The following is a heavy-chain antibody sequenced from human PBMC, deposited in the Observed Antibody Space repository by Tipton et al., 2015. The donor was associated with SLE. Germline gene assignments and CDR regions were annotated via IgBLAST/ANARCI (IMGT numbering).Heavy chain of an antibody. J-gene: IGHJ6*03. V-gene: IGHV4-61*02. Sequence: TLSLTCTVSGGSISSGSYYWSWIRQPAGKGLEWIGRIYTSGSTNYNPSLKSRVTISVDTSKNQFSLKLSSVTAAATAVYYCARSYSSSWYDYYYYMDVWGKGTTVTVSS. D-gene: IGHD6-13*01. CDR2: IYTSGST. CDR1: GGSISSGSYY. CDR3: ARSYSSSWYDYYYYMDV.